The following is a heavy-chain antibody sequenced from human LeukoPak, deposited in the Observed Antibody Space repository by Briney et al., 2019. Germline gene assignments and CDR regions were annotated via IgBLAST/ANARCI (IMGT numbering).Heavy chain of an antibody. CDR3: ARDCPSSKDYDFWSGYSLGSYYYYMDV. J-gene: IGHJ6*03. Sequence: SETLSLTCTVSGGSISSYYWSWIRQPAGKGLEWIGRIYTSGSTNYNPSLKSRVTISVDKSKYQFSLKLSSVTAADTAVYYCARDCPSSKDYDFWSGYSLGSYYYYMDVWGKGTTVTVSS. D-gene: IGHD3-3*01. CDR2: IYTSGST. V-gene: IGHV4-4*07. CDR1: GGSISSYY.